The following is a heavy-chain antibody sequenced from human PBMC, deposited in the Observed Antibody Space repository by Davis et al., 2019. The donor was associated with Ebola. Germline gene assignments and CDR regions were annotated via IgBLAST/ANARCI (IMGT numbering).Heavy chain of an antibody. J-gene: IGHJ4*02. CDR1: DGSISSYY. CDR2: IYYSWST. CDR3: ARGPSIANFDY. V-gene: IGHV4-59*12. Sequence: SETLSLTFTVPDGSISSYYWSWLRQPPGKGLEWIGYIYYSWSTNYNPSLKSRVTISVDTSKNQFSLKLSSVTAADTAVYYCARGPSIANFDYWGQGTLVTVSS. D-gene: IGHD6-6*01.